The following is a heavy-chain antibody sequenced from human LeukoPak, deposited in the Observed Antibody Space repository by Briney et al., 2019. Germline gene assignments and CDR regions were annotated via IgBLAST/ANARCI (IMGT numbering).Heavy chain of an antibody. Sequence: SETLSLTCTVSGGSISSHYWSWIRQPPGKGLEWIGYIYTSGSTKYNPSLKSRVTISVDTSKNQFSLKLNSLTAADTAVYYCARTLSGTQFDYWGQGTLVTVSS. J-gene: IGHJ4*02. CDR2: IYTSGST. CDR1: GGSISSHY. V-gene: IGHV4-4*09. CDR3: ARTLSGTQFDY. D-gene: IGHD3/OR15-3a*01.